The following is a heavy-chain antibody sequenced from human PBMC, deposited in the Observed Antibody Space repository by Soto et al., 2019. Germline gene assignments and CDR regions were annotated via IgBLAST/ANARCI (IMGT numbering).Heavy chain of an antibody. CDR3: ARLEGLATISYCFDF. Sequence: PSETLSLTCSVSDDSLNSDKYYWGWIRQPPGKGLEWIGSIYYRGNAYYNPSLQTRVTISLDKSKSQFSLKLNSVTAADSAVYFCARLEGLATISYCFDFWGPGALVTVSS. CDR2: IYYRGNA. D-gene: IGHD3-9*01. CDR1: DDSLNSDKYY. J-gene: IGHJ4*02. V-gene: IGHV4-39*01.